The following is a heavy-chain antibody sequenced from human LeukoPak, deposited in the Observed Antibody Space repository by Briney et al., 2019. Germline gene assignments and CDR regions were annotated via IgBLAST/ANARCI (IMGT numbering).Heavy chain of an antibody. CDR2: IKSKTDGGTT. CDR1: GFTFSNAW. CDR3: TTRGGSSGYYVDY. Sequence: GGSLRLYCAASGFTFSNAWMSWVRQAPGKGLEWVGRIKSKTDGGTTDYAAPVKGRFTISRDDSKNTLYLQMNSLKTEDTAVYYCTTRGGSSGYYVDYWGQGTLVTVSS. D-gene: IGHD3-22*01. V-gene: IGHV3-15*01. J-gene: IGHJ4*02.